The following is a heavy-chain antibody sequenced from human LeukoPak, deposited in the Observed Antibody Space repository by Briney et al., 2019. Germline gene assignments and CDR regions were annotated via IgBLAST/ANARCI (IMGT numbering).Heavy chain of an antibody. CDR1: GFTFSGYW. D-gene: IGHD5-18*01. V-gene: IGHV3-7*03. J-gene: IGHJ4*02. CDR3: AKDLSSGYSYGYINY. CDR2: IKQDGSVK. Sequence: GGSLRLSCAASGFTFSGYWMHWVRQAPGKGLEWVANIKQDGSVKYYVDSVKGRFTISRDNAKNSLFLQMNSLRAEDTAVYYCAKDLSSGYSYGYINYWGQGTLVAVSS.